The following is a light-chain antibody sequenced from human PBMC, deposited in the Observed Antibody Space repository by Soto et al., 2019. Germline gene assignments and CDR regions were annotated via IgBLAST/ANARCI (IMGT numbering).Light chain of an antibody. CDR1: SSNIGAGYD. J-gene: IGLJ1*01. Sequence: QSVLTQPPSVSGAPGQRVTISCTGSSSNIGAGYDVHWYQQLPGTAPKLLIFGNNNRPSGIPDRFSGSKSGTSASLAITGLQVEDEADYYCQSYDSSLSSSVFGTGTKLTVL. CDR3: QSYDSSLSSSV. V-gene: IGLV1-40*01. CDR2: GNN.